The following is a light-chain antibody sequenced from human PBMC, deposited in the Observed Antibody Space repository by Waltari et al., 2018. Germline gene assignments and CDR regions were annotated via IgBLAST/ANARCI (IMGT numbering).Light chain of an antibody. Sequence: QSALTQPASVSGSPGQSITISCTGSSTDAGPHTYVSWYQQHPGKAPKLIIYDVSHRPSGISNRFSGSRSGDTASLTISGLQAEDEADYFCCSYANMVTLFVVFSGGTKLTVL. CDR1: STDAGPHTY. J-gene: IGLJ2*01. CDR2: DVS. CDR3: CSYANMVTLFVV. V-gene: IGLV2-14*03.